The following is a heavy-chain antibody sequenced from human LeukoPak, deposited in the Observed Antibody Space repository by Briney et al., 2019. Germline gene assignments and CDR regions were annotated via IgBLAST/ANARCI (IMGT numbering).Heavy chain of an antibody. CDR3: AREVDSWYGAEDY. J-gene: IGHJ4*02. Sequence: SETLSLTCTVSGDSISSDYWSWIRQPPGKGLEWIGYIYYSGSTNYNPSLKSRVTISVDTSKNQFSLKVSSVTAADTAVYYCAREVDSWYGAEDYWGQGTLVTVSS. CDR1: GDSISSDY. V-gene: IGHV4-59*01. D-gene: IGHD6-13*01. CDR2: IYYSGST.